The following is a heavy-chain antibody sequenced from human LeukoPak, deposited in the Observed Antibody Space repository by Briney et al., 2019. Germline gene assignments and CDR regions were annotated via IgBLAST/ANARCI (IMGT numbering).Heavy chain of an antibody. Sequence: SETLSLTGTVSGASISSSSYYGGWFRQPPGKGLEGMGSIYYSGDTYHNPSLKSRVTISVDTSKNQFSLKLSSVTAADTAVHYCARHVSGTSGWYVDYWGQGSLVTVSS. CDR2: IYYSGDT. CDR1: GASISSSSYY. V-gene: IGHV4-39*01. J-gene: IGHJ4*02. D-gene: IGHD6-19*01. CDR3: ARHVSGTSGWYVDY.